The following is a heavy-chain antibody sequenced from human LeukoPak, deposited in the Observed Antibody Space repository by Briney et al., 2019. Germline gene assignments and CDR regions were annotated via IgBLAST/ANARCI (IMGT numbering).Heavy chain of an antibody. CDR2: IRYDGSYQ. Sequence: GGSLRLSCAASGFTFSTYGMHWVRQAPGKGLEWVATIRYDGSYQWYAESVKGRFTISRDNSKNTLYLQMNSLRAEDTAVYYCARVRGASSSSWYFDYWGQGTLVTVSS. CDR3: ARVRGASSSSWYFDY. V-gene: IGHV3-30*02. D-gene: IGHD6-13*01. CDR1: GFTFSTYG. J-gene: IGHJ4*02.